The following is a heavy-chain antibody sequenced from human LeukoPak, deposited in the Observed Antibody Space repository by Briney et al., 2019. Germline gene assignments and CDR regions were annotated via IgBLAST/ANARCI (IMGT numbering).Heavy chain of an antibody. CDR1: GYSISSGRF. V-gene: IGHV4-38-2*01. D-gene: IGHD6-6*01. J-gene: IGHJ3*02. CDR2: IYNTGTT. Sequence: SETLSLTCSVSGYSISSGRFWGWIRRPPGKGLEWLGSIYNTGTTYLSPSLKNRLTISVDTSRNQFSLKLPSMTAADTAMYYCAKTSSVAARGPFDIWGLGTVVTVSP. CDR3: AKTSSVAARGPFDI.